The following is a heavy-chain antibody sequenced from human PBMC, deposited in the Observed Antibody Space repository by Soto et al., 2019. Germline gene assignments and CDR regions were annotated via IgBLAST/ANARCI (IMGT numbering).Heavy chain of an antibody. Sequence: GASVKVSCKASGGTFSSYGINWVRQAPGQGLEWMGWISTYNGNTNYAQNLQGGVTMTTDTSTSTAYMELRSLRSDDTAVYYCARGGYNHGYGRYYYYGIDVWGQGTTVTVSS. CDR1: GGTFSSYG. V-gene: IGHV1-18*01. CDR2: ISTYNGNT. D-gene: IGHD5-18*01. J-gene: IGHJ6*02. CDR3: ARGGYNHGYGRYYYYGIDV.